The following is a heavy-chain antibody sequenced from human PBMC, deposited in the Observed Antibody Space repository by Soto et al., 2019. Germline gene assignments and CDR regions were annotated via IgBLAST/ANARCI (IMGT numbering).Heavy chain of an antibody. CDR1: GFSLSTSGVG. Sequence: QITLKESGPTLVKPTQTLTLTCTFSGFSLSTSGVGVGWIRQPPGKALEWLALIYWDDDKRYSPSLKSRLTITKDTSKNQVVLTMTNMDPVDTATYYCAHRGGPPTVTTFNWFDPWGQGTLVTVSS. V-gene: IGHV2-5*02. CDR3: AHRGGPPTVTTFNWFDP. D-gene: IGHD4-17*01. J-gene: IGHJ5*02. CDR2: IYWDDDK.